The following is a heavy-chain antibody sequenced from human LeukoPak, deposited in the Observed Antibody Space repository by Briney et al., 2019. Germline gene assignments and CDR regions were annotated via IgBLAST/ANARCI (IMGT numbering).Heavy chain of an antibody. CDR3: AREYGSGSYMVYYFDY. CDR2: INSDGSST. D-gene: IGHD3-10*01. CDR1: GFTFSSYW. Sequence: GGSLRLSCAASGFTFSSYWMHWVRQAPGKGLVWVSRINSDGSSTSYADSVKGRYTISRDNAKNSLYLQMNSLRAEDTAVYYCAREYGSGSYMVYYFDYWGQGTLVTVSS. V-gene: IGHV3-74*01. J-gene: IGHJ4*02.